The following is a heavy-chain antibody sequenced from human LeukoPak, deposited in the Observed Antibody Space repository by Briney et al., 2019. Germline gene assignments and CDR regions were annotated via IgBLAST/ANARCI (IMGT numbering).Heavy chain of an antibody. CDR1: GFTFSSYW. D-gene: IGHD6-6*01. V-gene: IGHV3-7*01. J-gene: IGHJ4*02. CDR2: IKQDGSEE. CDR3: ARKYSSSCGSVFDY. Sequence: GGSLRLSCAASGFTFSSYWMSWVRQAPGKGLEWVANIKQDGSEEYYVDSVKGRFTISRDNARNSVYLQMNSLRAEDTAVYYCARKYSSSCGSVFDYWGQGTLVTVSS.